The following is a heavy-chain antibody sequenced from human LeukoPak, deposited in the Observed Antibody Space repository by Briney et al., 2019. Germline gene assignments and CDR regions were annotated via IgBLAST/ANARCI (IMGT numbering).Heavy chain of an antibody. V-gene: IGHV4-4*07. J-gene: IGHJ5*02. D-gene: IGHD3-10*01. CDR1: GGSIHSY. CDR3: ARDSGTTGEVKFDP. CDR2: ISGSGTI. Sequence: SETLSLTCTVSGGSIHSYWSWIRQPAGKGLEWIGRISGSGTITYNPALQSRLTISIDTSRNQFSLKLMSVTAADTAVYYCARDSGTTGEVKFDPWGQGTLVTVSS.